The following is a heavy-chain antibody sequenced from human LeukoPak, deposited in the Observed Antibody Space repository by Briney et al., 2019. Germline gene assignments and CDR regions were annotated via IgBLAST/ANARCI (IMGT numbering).Heavy chain of an antibody. CDR3: ARDRQKRAGYSSGWYYYYMDV. J-gene: IGHJ6*03. CDR2: IIPIFGTA. V-gene: IGHV1-69*13. CDR1: GGTFSSYA. Sequence: PVKVSCKASGGTFSSYAISWVRQAPGQGLEWMGGIIPIFGTANYAQKFQGRVTITADESTSTAYMELSSLRSEDTAAYYCARDRQKRAGYSSGWYYYYMDVWGKGTTVTVSS. D-gene: IGHD6-19*01.